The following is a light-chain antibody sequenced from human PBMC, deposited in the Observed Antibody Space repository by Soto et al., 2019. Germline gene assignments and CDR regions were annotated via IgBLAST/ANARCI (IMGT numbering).Light chain of an antibody. Sequence: QSALTQPASVSGSAGQSITISCTGSNSNVGGYDYVSWYQQHPGTAPKVMIYEVRYRPSGVSNRFSGSKSVNTASLTIFGLQAEDEADYYCSSYTSSGTYVFGTGTKLTVL. CDR1: NSNVGGYDY. V-gene: IGLV2-14*01. CDR3: SSYTSSGTYV. J-gene: IGLJ1*01. CDR2: EVR.